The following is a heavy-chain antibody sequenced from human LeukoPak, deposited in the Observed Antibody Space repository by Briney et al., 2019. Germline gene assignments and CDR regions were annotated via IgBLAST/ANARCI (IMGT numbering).Heavy chain of an antibody. CDR3: AKELAYCGGDCYPDDAFDI. D-gene: IGHD2-21*02. CDR1: GFTFSGYA. V-gene: IGHV3-23*01. CDR2: ISGSGGST. J-gene: IGHJ3*02. Sequence: GGSLRLSCAASGFTFSGYAMSWVRQAPGKGLEWVSAISGSGGSTYYADSVKGRFTISRDNSKNTLYLQMNSLRAEDTAVYHCAKELAYCGGDCYPDDAFDIWGQGTMVTVSS.